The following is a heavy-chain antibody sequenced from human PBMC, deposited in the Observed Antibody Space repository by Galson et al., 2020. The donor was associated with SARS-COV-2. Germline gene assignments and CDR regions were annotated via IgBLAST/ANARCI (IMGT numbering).Heavy chain of an antibody. CDR3: TKFSYDSSGYKGFDY. CDR2: IKSKTVGGTT. CDR1: GFTFSNAW. D-gene: IGHD3-22*01. V-gene: IGHV3-15*01. J-gene: IGHJ4*02. Sequence: TGGSLRLSCAASGFTFSNAWMSWVRQAPGKGLEWVGSIKSKTVGGTTDHAAPVKGRFTISRDDSKNTLYLQMNSLKTEDTGVYYCTKFSYDSSGYKGFDYWGQGTLVTVSS.